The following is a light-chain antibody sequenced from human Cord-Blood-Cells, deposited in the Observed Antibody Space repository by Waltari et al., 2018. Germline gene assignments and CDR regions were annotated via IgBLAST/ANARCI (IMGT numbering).Light chain of an antibody. V-gene: IGKV1-5*03. CDR3: QQYNSYSRT. CDR2: KAS. J-gene: IGKJ1*01. CDR1: QSISSW. Sequence: DIQMTQSPSTLSASVRARVTITCRASQSISSWLAWYQQKPGKAPKLLIYKASSLESGVPSRFSGSGSGTEFTLTISSLQPDDFATYYCQQYNSYSRTFGQGTKVEIK.